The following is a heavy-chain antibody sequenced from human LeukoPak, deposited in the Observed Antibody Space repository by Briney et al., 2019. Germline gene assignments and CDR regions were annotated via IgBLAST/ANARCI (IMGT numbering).Heavy chain of an antibody. CDR1: GFTFTTYW. V-gene: IGHV3-7*01. CDR3: ARGSSLYYDILTGYYYFDY. Sequence: GGSLRLSCAASGFTFTTYWMSWVRQAPGKGLEWVANINQDGSEKYFVDSVKGRFTIPRDNAKNSLYLQMNSLRAEDTAVYYCARGSSLYYDILTGYYYFDYWGQGTLVTVSS. D-gene: IGHD3-9*01. J-gene: IGHJ4*02. CDR2: INQDGSEK.